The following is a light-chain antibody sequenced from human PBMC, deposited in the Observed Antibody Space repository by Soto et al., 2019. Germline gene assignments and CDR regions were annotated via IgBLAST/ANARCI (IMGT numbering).Light chain of an antibody. CDR3: QQYVSIPLT. V-gene: IGKV3-20*01. J-gene: IGKJ4*01. Sequence: EIVLTQSPGTLSLSPGERATLSCRASHIVGTYLAWYQQKPGLAPRLLIYGASSRATGIPDRFSGSGSGTDFALTISRLEPEDFAVYHCQQYVSIPLTFGGGTKV. CDR1: HIVGTY. CDR2: GAS.